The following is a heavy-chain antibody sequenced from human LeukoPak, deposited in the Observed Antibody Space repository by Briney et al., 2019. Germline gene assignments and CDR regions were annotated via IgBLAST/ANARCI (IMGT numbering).Heavy chain of an antibody. J-gene: IGHJ4*02. CDR3: AREHQPNYGGKDY. CDR2: INPSGGST. Sequence: ASVKVSCKASGYTFTSYGISWVRQAPGQGLEWMGIINPSGGSTSYAQKFQGRVTMTRDTSTSTVYMELSSLRSEDTAVYYCAREHQPNYGGKDYWGQGTLVTVSS. V-gene: IGHV1-46*01. D-gene: IGHD4-23*01. CDR1: GYTFTSYG.